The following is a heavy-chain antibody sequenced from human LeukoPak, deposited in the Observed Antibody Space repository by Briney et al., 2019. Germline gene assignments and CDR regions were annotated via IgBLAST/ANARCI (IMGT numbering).Heavy chain of an antibody. CDR3: ATAVYDSSGYYPWYFDY. J-gene: IGHJ4*02. V-gene: IGHV7-4-1*02. CDR1: GYTFTSYA. Sequence: ASVKVSCKASGYTFTSYAMNWVRQAPGQGLEWMGWINTNTGNPTYAQGFTGRFVFSLDTSVSTAYLQISSLKAEDTAVYYCATAVYDSSGYYPWYFDYWGQGALVTVSS. D-gene: IGHD3-22*01. CDR2: INTNTGNP.